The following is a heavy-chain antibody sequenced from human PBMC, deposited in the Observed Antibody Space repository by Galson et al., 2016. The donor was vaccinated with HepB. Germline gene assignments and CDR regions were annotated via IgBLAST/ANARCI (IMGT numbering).Heavy chain of an antibody. CDR3: ARLGSGYDFDYYFDY. Sequence: QSGAEVKKPGESLRISFKGSGYSFTSYWISWVRQMPGKGLEWMGRIDPTDSYTNYSPSFQGHVTISADKSISTAYLQWSSLKASDTAMYYCARLGSGYDFDYYFDYWGQGTLVTVSS. J-gene: IGHJ4*02. D-gene: IGHD5-12*01. V-gene: IGHV5-10-1*01. CDR1: GYSFTSYW. CDR2: IDPTDSYT.